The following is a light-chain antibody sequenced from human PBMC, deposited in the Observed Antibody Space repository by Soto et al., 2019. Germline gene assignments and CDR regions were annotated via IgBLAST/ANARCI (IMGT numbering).Light chain of an antibody. J-gene: IGLJ2*01. CDR3: CSYAGSYTLVF. CDR1: SSDVNVYNY. CDR2: DVT. V-gene: IGLV2-11*01. Sequence: QSALTQPRSVSGSPGQSVTISCSGSSSDVNVYNYVSWYQQHPGKAPKLMIYDVTKRPSGVPDRFSGSKSGNTASLTISGLQAEDEADYYCCSYAGSYTLVFFGGGTKLTVL.